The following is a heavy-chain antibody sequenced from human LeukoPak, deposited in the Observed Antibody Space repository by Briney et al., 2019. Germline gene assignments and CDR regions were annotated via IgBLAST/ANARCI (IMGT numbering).Heavy chain of an antibody. D-gene: IGHD4-23*01. CDR2: IYRGGST. CDR1: GFNVSNNY. Sequence: GGSLRLSCAASGFNVSNNYMTWVRQAPGKGLEWVSVIYRGGSTYYADSVKGRFTISRHNSRDTMYLQMNSLRTEDTAVYYCARTLRGGKFDYWGQGTLVTVSS. J-gene: IGHJ4*02. CDR3: ARTLRGGKFDY. V-gene: IGHV3-53*04.